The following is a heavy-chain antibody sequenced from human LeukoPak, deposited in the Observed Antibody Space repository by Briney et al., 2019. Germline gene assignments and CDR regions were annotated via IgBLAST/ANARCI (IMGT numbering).Heavy chain of an antibody. J-gene: IGHJ3*02. Sequence: GGSLRLSCAASGFTFSSYSMNWVRQAPGKGLEWVSYISSSSSTIYYADSVKGRFTISRDNAKNSLYLQMSSLRAEDTAVYYCARELPDYYYDSSGYYSVHAFDIWGQGTMVTVSS. CDR3: ARELPDYYYDSSGYYSVHAFDI. V-gene: IGHV3-48*04. CDR1: GFTFSSYS. CDR2: ISSSSSTI. D-gene: IGHD3-22*01.